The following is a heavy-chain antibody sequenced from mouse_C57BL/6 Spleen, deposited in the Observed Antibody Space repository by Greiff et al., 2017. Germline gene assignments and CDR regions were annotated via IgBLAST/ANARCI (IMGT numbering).Heavy chain of an antibody. J-gene: IGHJ2*01. CDR2: ILPGDGST. D-gene: IGHD2-2*01. V-gene: IGHV1-9*01. Sequence: QVQLKESGAELMKPGASVKLSCKATGYTFTGYWIEWVKQRPGHGLEWIGEILPGDGSTNYNEKFKGKATFTADTSSSTAYIQLSSLPSEDSAIEYCARFGYDYGYALDYWGQGTTLTVSS. CDR1: GYTFTGYW. CDR3: ARFGYDYGYALDY.